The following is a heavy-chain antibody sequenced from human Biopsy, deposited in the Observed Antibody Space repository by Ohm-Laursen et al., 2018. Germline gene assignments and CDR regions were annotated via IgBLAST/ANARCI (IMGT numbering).Heavy chain of an antibody. Sequence: TLSLTCTVSGVSINGGRYYWNWIRHHPGKGLEWIGNIFYSANTYYNPSLKSRVTISVDTSKNQFSLRLNSVTAADTAVYYCARATNSTGWPYHYFYGMDVWGQGTTVTVPS. V-gene: IGHV4-31*03. CDR2: IFYSANT. D-gene: IGHD2/OR15-2a*01. J-gene: IGHJ6*02. CDR3: ARATNSTGWPYHYFYGMDV. CDR1: GVSINGGRYY.